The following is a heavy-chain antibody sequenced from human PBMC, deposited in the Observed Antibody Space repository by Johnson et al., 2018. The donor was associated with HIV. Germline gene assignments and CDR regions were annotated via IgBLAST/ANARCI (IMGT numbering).Heavy chain of an antibody. J-gene: IGHJ3*02. CDR3: VRDDGSDYEAFDI. Sequence: VQLVESGGGVVQPGGSLRLSSAASGVKSRNSAMSWVRQAPGKGLEWVSVISGSGENSYYADSVRGRRTIPRDNLKNTVSLQMNNLRAEDTAVYYCVRDDGSDYEAFDIWGQGTMVTVSS. CDR1: GVKSRNSA. CDR2: ISGSGENS. V-gene: IGHV3-23*04. D-gene: IGHD2-21*01.